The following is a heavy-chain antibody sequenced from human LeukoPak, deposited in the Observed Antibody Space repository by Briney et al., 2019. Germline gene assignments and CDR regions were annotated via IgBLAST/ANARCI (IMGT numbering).Heavy chain of an antibody. CDR3: AGGTNDYDILTGLPDY. CDR1: GGTFSSYA. Sequence: SVEVSCKASGGTFSSYAISWVRQAPGQGLEWMGRIIPILGIANYAQKFQGRVTITADKSTSTAYMELSSLRSEDTAVHYCAGGTNDYDILTGLPDYWGQGTLVTVSS. D-gene: IGHD3-9*01. J-gene: IGHJ4*02. V-gene: IGHV1-69*04. CDR2: IIPILGIA.